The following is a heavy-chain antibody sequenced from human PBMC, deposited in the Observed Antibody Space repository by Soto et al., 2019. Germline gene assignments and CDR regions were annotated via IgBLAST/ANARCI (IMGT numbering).Heavy chain of an antibody. Sequence: GASVKVSCKASGYTFTSYGISWVRQAPGQGLEWMGWISAYNGNTNYAQKLQGRVTMTTDTSTSTAYMELRSLRSDDTAVYYCARGEATIFGVVQTFDYWGQGTLVTVSS. CDR2: ISAYNGNT. D-gene: IGHD3-3*01. V-gene: IGHV1-18*01. J-gene: IGHJ4*02. CDR3: ARGEATIFGVVQTFDY. CDR1: GYTFTSYG.